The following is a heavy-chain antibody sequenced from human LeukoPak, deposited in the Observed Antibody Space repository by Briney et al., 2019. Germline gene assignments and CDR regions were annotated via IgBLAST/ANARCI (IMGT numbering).Heavy chain of an antibody. CDR3: ARDRGGYYYDSSGSYYFDY. J-gene: IGHJ4*02. CDR1: GGTFSSYA. CDR2: IIPIFGTA. D-gene: IGHD3-22*01. Sequence: SVKVSCKASGGTFSSYAISWVRQAPGQGLEWMGGIIPIFGTANYAQKFQGRVTITADESTSTAYMELSSLRSEDTAVYYCARDRGGYYYDSSGSYYFDYWGQGTLVTVSS. V-gene: IGHV1-69*13.